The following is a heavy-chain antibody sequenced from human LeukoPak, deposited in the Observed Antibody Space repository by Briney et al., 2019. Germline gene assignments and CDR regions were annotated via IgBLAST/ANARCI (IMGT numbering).Heavy chain of an antibody. CDR2: ISAYNGNT. CDR1: GYTFTSYG. D-gene: IGHD3-10*01. J-gene: IGHJ6*02. Sequence: ASVKVSCKASGYTFTSYGISWVRQAPGQGLEWMGWISAYNGNTNYAQKLQGRVTMTTDTSTSTAYMELRSLRSDDTAVYYCARGPEYYYGSGSYDYYGMTSGAKGPRSPSP. CDR3: ARGPEYYYGSGSYDYYGMTS. V-gene: IGHV1-18*01.